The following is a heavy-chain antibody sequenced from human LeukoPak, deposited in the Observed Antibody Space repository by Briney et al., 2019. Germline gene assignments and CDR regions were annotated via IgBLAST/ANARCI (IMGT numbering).Heavy chain of an antibody. Sequence: ASVKVSCKASGGTFSSYAISWVRQAPGQGLEWMGRIIPILGIANYAQKFQGRVTITADKSMSTAYMELSSLRSEDTAVYYCAKGYSSGWPYYFDYWGQGTQVTVSS. J-gene: IGHJ4*02. CDR1: GGTFSSYA. V-gene: IGHV1-69*04. CDR3: AKGYSSGWPYYFDY. D-gene: IGHD6-19*01. CDR2: IIPILGIA.